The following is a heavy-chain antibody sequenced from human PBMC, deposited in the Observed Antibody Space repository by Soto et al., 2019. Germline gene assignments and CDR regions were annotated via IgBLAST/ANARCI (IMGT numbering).Heavy chain of an antibody. Sequence: PGGSLRLSCAASGFTFSSYGMHWVRQAPGKGLEWVAVISYDGSNKYYADSVKGRFTISRDNSKNTLYLQMNSLRAEDTAVYYCANAHDSSGDDAFDIWGQGTMVTVSS. D-gene: IGHD3-22*01. J-gene: IGHJ3*02. CDR1: GFTFSSYG. CDR3: ANAHDSSGDDAFDI. V-gene: IGHV3-30*18. CDR2: ISYDGSNK.